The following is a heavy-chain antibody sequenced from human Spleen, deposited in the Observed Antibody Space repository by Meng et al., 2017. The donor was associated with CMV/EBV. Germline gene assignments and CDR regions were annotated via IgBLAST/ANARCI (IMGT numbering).Heavy chain of an antibody. J-gene: IGHJ4*02. Sequence: RLTCAASGFTFRSYWMSWVRQAPGKRLEWVANIKEDGSEKYYVDSVKGRFTISRDNAKNSLYLQMNSLRAEDTAVYYCARWRPRIDYWGQGTLVTVSS. D-gene: IGHD1-14*01. CDR3: ARWRPRIDY. V-gene: IGHV3-7*01. CDR2: IKEDGSEK. CDR1: GFTFRSYW.